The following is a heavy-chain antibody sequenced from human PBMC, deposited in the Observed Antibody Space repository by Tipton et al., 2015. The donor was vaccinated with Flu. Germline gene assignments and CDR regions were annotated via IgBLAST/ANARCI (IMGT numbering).Heavy chain of an antibody. CDR1: GDSISRGNYF. J-gene: IGHJ3*02. Sequence: LRLSCPVSGDSISRGNYFWSWIRQPAGKGLEWLGRVRARGSTDYNPSFKSRVTISADMSKNQFSLKLNSVTATDTAVYFCARTRRSDYYGGDAFDIWGQGTVVTISS. D-gene: IGHD3-3*01. V-gene: IGHV4-61*02. CDR3: ARTRRSDYYGGDAFDI. CDR2: VRARGST.